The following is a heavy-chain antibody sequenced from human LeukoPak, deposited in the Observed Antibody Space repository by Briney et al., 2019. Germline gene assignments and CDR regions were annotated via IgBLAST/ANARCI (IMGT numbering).Heavy chain of an antibody. D-gene: IGHD2-8*01. CDR2: ISSSGSTI. J-gene: IGHJ4*02. CDR1: GFTFSDYY. Sequence: PGGSLRLSCAASGFTFSDYYMSWIRQAPGKGLEWVSYISSSGSTIYYADSVKGRFTISRDNAKNSLYLQMNSLRAEDTAVYYCAVAGRYCTNGVCYNPFDYWGQGTLVTVSS. V-gene: IGHV3-11*04. CDR3: AVAGRYCTNGVCYNPFDY.